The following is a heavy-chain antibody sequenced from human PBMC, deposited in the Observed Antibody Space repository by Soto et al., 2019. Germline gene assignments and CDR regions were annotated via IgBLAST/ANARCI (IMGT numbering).Heavy chain of an antibody. CDR1: GYTFTSYA. J-gene: IGHJ4*02. V-gene: IGHV1-3*01. Sequence: QVQLVQSGAEVKQPGASVKVSCKASGYTFTSYAIHWVRQAPGQGLEWVGWINAGNGATKYSQNLQDRVTITRDTSASTAYMDLSSLKSEDTAVYYCARGVQFTNYWGQGTLVTVSS. CDR3: ARGVQFTNY. CDR2: INAGNGAT.